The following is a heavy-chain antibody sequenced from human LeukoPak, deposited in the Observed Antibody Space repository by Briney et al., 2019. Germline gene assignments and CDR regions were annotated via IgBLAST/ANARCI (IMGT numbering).Heavy chain of an antibody. D-gene: IGHD3-22*01. CDR3: AKSPYYYDSSGLNWFDP. V-gene: IGHV3-23*01. Sequence: GGSLRLSCAASGFTFNSYAMSWVRQAPGKGLEWVSAISVSGGSTYYADSVKGRFTISRDNSKNTLYLQMNSLRAEDTAVYYCAKSPYYYDSSGLNWFDPWGQGTLVTVSS. CDR2: ISVSGGST. CDR1: GFTFNSYA. J-gene: IGHJ5*02.